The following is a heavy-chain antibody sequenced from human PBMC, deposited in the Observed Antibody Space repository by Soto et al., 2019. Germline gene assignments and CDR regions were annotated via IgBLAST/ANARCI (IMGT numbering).Heavy chain of an antibody. Sequence: EVQLVETGGGLIQPGGSLRLSCAASGYTVSSNYMSWVRQAPGKGLEWVSVIYSGGSTYYADSVKGRFTISRDNSKNTLYLQMNSLRAEDTAVYYCARVDTDYYYGMDVWGQGTTVTVSS. CDR3: ARVDTDYYYGMDV. D-gene: IGHD5-18*01. V-gene: IGHV3-53*02. J-gene: IGHJ6*02. CDR1: GYTVSSNY. CDR2: IYSGGST.